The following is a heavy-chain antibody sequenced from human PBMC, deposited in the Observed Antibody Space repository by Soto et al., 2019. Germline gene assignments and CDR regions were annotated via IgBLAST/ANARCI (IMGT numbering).Heavy chain of an antibody. CDR2: IIPIFGTA. CDR3: ARGWGYDSNDYYYAY. CDR1: GGTFSRHA. V-gene: IGHV1-69*01. D-gene: IGHD3-22*01. J-gene: IGHJ4*02. Sequence: QVQLVQSGAEVRKPGSSVKVSCKASGGTFSRHAISWVRQAPGQGLEWMGGIIPIFGTANHAQKFQGRVTIIADASTCTVYMELSSLRSEDAAMYYCARGWGYDSNDYYYAYWGQGTLVIVSS.